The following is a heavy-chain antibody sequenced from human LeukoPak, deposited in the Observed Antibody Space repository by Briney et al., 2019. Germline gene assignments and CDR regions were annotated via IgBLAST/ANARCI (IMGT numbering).Heavy chain of an antibody. CDR1: GGTFSSYT. Sequence: SVKVSCKASGGTFSSYTISWVRQAPGQGLEWMGRIIPILGIANYAQKFQGRVTITADKSTSTAYMELSSLRSEDTAVYYCASRSRGYYDFDGDYWGQGTLVTVSS. V-gene: IGHV1-69*02. J-gene: IGHJ4*02. D-gene: IGHD3-3*01. CDR2: IIPILGIA. CDR3: ASRSRGYYDFDGDY.